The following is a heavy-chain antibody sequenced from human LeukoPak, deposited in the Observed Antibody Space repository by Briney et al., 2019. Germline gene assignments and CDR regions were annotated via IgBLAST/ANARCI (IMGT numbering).Heavy chain of an antibody. CDR3: ARALYYYDSIDY. CDR2: ICYSGST. V-gene: IGHV4-59*01. D-gene: IGHD3-22*01. CDR1: GGSISSYY. J-gene: IGHJ4*02. Sequence: SETLSLTCTVSGGSISSYYWSWIRQPPGKGLEWIGNICYSGSTNYNPSLKSRVTISVDTSKNQFSLKLSSVTAADTAVYYCARALYYYDSIDYWGQGTLVTVSS.